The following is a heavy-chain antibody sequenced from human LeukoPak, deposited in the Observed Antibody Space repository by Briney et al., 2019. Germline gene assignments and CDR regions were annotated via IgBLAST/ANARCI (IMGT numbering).Heavy chain of an antibody. D-gene: IGHD2-2*02. J-gene: IGHJ4*02. Sequence: SETLSLTCTVSGVSVSSNIYYWGWVRQPPGKGLEWIGSMSYSGTTYYNPSLKSRVTISVDTSKNQFSLRLSSVTAADTAVYYCAADYTGHYHVEFDYWGQGTLVTVSS. CDR2: MSYSGTT. CDR3: AADYTGHYHVEFDY. V-gene: IGHV4-39*07. CDR1: GVSVSSNIYY.